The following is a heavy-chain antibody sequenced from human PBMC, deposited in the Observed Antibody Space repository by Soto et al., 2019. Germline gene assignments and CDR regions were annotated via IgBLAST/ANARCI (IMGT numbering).Heavy chain of an antibody. J-gene: IGHJ4*02. CDR1: GFTFSSYS. CDR3: ASSPYGSGSYYPYYFDY. CDR2: ISSSSSTI. D-gene: IGHD3-10*01. Sequence: GGSLRLSCAASGFTFSSYSMNWVRQAPGKGLEWVSYISSSSSTIYYADSVKGRFTISRDNAKNSLYLQMNSLRAEDTAVYYFASSPYGSGSYYPYYFDYWGQGTLVTVSS. V-gene: IGHV3-48*01.